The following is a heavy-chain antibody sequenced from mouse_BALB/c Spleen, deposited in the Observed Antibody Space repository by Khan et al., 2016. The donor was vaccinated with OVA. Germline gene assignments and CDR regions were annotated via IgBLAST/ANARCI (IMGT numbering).Heavy chain of an antibody. J-gene: IGHJ3*01. Sequence: EVQLQESGPELMKPGASVKISCKASGYSFTSYYIHWMKQSHGKTLEWIGYIDPFNGASTYNQKFKVKATLTVDKSSNTAYMHLSSLTSEDSAVYYGARHGSTSWFAYWGQGTLVTVSA. CDR1: GYSFTSYY. D-gene: IGHD1-1*01. V-gene: IGHV1-31*01. CDR2: IDPFNGAS. CDR3: ARHGSTSWFAY.